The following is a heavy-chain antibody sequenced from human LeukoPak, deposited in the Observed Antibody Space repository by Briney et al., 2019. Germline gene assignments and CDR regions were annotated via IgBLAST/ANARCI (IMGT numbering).Heavy chain of an antibody. V-gene: IGHV4-34*01. CDR2: INHRGST. Sequence: SSETLSLTCAVYSGTFSGYYWSWIRQPPGKGLEWIGEINHRGSTNYNPSLKSRVTISVDTSKNQVFLKLNSVTAADTAVYYCARGHIVVVVATTRSDAFDMWGQGTMVTVSS. J-gene: IGHJ3*02. CDR3: ARGHIVVVVATTRSDAFDM. D-gene: IGHD2-15*01. CDR1: SGTFSGYY.